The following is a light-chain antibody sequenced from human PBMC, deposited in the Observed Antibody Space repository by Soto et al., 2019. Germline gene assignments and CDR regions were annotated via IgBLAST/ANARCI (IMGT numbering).Light chain of an antibody. CDR3: SSYTSSSTPLYV. CDR1: NSDVGVYNY. Sequence: QSALTQPASVSGSPGQSITISCTGTNSDVGVYNYVSWYQQHPGKAPKLVIYEVSNRPSGVSNRFSGSKSGNTASLTISGLQAEDEADYYCSSYTSSSTPLYVFGTGTKVTVL. V-gene: IGLV2-14*01. J-gene: IGLJ1*01. CDR2: EVS.